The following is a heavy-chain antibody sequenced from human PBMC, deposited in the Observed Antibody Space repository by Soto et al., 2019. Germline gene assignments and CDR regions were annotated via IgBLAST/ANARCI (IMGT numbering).Heavy chain of an antibody. V-gene: IGHV1-18*04. CDR3: AAYCSGGSCLSPTIYYHYGMDV. D-gene: IGHD2-15*01. J-gene: IGHJ6*02. Sequence: GASVKVSCKASGYTFTRYGISWVRQAPGQGLECMGWISAYNGNTNYAQAFHDRVTMTTDTSTSTAYLELRSLNSDDTAVYYCAAYCSGGSCLSPTIYYHYGMDVWGQGTTVTVSS. CDR2: ISAYNGNT. CDR1: GYTFTRYG.